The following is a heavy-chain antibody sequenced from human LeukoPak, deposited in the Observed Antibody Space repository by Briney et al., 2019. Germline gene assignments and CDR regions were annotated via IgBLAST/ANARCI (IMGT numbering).Heavy chain of an antibody. Sequence: GGSLRLSCAASGFTFSSYWMSWVRQAPGKGLEWVANIKQDGSVKYYVDSVKGRFTISRDNAKNSLYLQMNSLRAEDTAVYYCARGEYDFWSGYYRYWGQGTLVTVSS. CDR3: ARGEYDFWSGYYRY. CDR1: GFTFSSYW. D-gene: IGHD3-3*01. V-gene: IGHV3-7*03. CDR2: IKQDGSVK. J-gene: IGHJ4*02.